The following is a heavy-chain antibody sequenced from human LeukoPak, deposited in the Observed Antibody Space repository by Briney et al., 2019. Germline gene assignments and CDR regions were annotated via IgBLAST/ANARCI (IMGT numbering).Heavy chain of an antibody. CDR3: ARGLRAMVGATSSYYFDY. J-gene: IGHJ4*02. V-gene: IGHV3-20*04. Sequence: RPGGSLRLSCAASGFTFSSYEMNWVRQAPGRGLEWVSGINWNGGSTGYADSVKGRFTISRDNAKNSLYLQMNSLRAEDTALYYCARGLRAMVGATSSYYFDYWGQGTLVTVSS. CDR2: INWNGGST. CDR1: GFTFSSYE. D-gene: IGHD1-26*01.